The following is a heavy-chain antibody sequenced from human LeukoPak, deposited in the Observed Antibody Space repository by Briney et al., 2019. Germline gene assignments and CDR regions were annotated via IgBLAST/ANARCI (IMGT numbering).Heavy chain of an antibody. Sequence: SVTVSFKASGGAFSSYAISWVRQAPGQGLEWMGGIIPIFGTANYAQKFQGRVTITADESTSTAYMELSSLRSEDTAVYYCARQSGYSYGPRFDYWGQGTLVTVSS. V-gene: IGHV1-69*01. CDR3: ARQSGYSYGPRFDY. CDR2: IIPIFGTA. D-gene: IGHD5-18*01. J-gene: IGHJ4*02. CDR1: GGAFSSYA.